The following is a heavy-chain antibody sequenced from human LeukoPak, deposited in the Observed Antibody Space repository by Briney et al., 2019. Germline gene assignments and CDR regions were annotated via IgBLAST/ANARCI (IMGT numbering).Heavy chain of an antibody. CDR1: GGSISSYY. CDR2: THYSGST. CDR3: ARYYYDGSVYGYFFDY. D-gene: IGHD3-22*01. Sequence: SETLSLTCTVSGGSISSYYWSWIRQPPGKGLEWIGYTHYSGSTSHNPSLKSRVTISLDTSKNQFSLKLSSVTAADTAVYYCARYYYDGSVYGYFFDYWGQGTLVTVSS. V-gene: IGHV4-59*08. J-gene: IGHJ4*02.